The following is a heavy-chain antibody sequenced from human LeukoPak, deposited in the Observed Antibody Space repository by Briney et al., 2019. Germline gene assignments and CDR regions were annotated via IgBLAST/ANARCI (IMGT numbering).Heavy chain of an antibody. CDR3: ARDGEETYYYDSSGYYYRWFDP. Sequence: ASVKVSCKASGGTFSSYAISWVRQAPGQGLEWMRRIIPILGIANYAQKFQGRVTITADKSTSTAYMELSSLRSEDTAVYYCARDGEETYYYDSSGYYYRWFDPWGQGTTVTVSS. CDR2: IIPILGIA. CDR1: GGTFSSYA. J-gene: IGHJ5*01. V-gene: IGHV1-69*04. D-gene: IGHD3-22*01.